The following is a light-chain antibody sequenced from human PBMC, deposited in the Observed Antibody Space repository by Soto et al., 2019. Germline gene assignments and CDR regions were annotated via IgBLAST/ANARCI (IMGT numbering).Light chain of an antibody. CDR2: AAS. V-gene: IGKV1-27*01. CDR3: QKYDSAPLT. CDR1: QGIRNF. Sequence: DIQMTQSPSSLSASVGDRVTITCRASQGIRNFLAWYQQKPGKAPKLLTYAASTFQSGVPSRFTGSGSGTEFTLTVSSLQPEDVATYYCQKYDSAPLTFCGGTKLEIK. J-gene: IGKJ4*01.